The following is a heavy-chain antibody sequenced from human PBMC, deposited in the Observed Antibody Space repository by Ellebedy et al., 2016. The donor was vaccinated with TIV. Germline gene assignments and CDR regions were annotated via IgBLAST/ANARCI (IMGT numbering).Heavy chain of an antibody. J-gene: IGHJ4*02. Sequence: GESLKISXAASGFIFSSYSMNWARQAPGKGLEWVSSISSSSIYISYADSVKGRFTISRDNAKNSLSLQMNSLRAEDTAVYYCARDSDIVATHDYWGQGTLVTVSS. CDR2: ISSSSIYI. CDR3: ARDSDIVATHDY. D-gene: IGHD5-12*01. V-gene: IGHV3-21*01. CDR1: GFIFSSYS.